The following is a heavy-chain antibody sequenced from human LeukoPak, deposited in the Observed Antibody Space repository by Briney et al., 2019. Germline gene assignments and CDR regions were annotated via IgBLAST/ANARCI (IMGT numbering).Heavy chain of an antibody. CDR1: GFTFSDSA. D-gene: IGHD1-26*01. CDR2: MDKETNLYAT. J-gene: IGHJ5*02. Sequence: GGSLRLSCVASGFTFSDSAIHWVRQSSGKGLEWIGHMDKETNLYATALAASVKGRFTVSRDDSKNTAYLHMNSLKTEDTALYYCTRDCGTYNWFDPWGQGTLVTVSS. CDR3: TRDCGTYNWFDP. V-gene: IGHV3-73*01.